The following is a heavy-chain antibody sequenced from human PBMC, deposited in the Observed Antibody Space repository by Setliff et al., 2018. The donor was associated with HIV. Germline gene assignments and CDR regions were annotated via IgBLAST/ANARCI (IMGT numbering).Heavy chain of an antibody. CDR2: IYHSGST. CDR1: GYSISSGYY. Sequence: SETLSLTCAVSGYSISSGYYWDWIRQPPGKGLEWIGSIYHSGSTNYNPSLKSRVIISVDTSKNQFSLKLTSVTAADTAVYFCARGGAYYDFWSGWRNWFDPWGQGTLVTVSS. V-gene: IGHV4-38-2*01. J-gene: IGHJ5*02. CDR3: ARGGAYYDFWSGWRNWFDP. D-gene: IGHD3-3*01.